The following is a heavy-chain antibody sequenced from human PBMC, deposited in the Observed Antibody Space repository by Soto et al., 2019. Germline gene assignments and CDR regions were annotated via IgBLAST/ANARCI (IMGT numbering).Heavy chain of an antibody. V-gene: IGHV1-46*01. CDR3: ATGGNYGSGGPYYYYGMDV. CDR1: GYTFTSYY. D-gene: IGHD3-10*01. CDR2: INPSGGST. Sequence: ASVKVSCKASGYTFTSYYMHWVRQAPGQGLEWMGIINPSGGSTSYAQKFQGRVTMTRDTSTSTVYMELSSLRSEDTAVYYCATGGNYGSGGPYYYYGMDVWGQGTTVTVSS. J-gene: IGHJ6*02.